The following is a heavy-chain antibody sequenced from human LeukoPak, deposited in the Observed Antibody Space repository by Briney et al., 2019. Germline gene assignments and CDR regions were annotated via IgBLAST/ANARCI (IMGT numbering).Heavy chain of an antibody. CDR1: GYTLADFS. Sequence: ASVKVSCNISGYTLADFSMHWVRQAPGKGLEWMGGFNREDDEPIYAPHFRGRVTVTEDTSTDTAYMELSSLRSEDTAVYYCATLDSYYDNSGRPLIPDWGQGTLVTVSS. CDR2: FNREDDEP. CDR3: ATLDSYYDNSGRPLIPD. V-gene: IGHV1-24*01. D-gene: IGHD3-22*01. J-gene: IGHJ4*02.